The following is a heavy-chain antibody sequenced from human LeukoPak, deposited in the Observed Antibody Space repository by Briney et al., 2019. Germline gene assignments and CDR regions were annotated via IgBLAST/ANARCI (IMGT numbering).Heavy chain of an antibody. CDR3: ATPYPREYCSSTTCYFNY. D-gene: IGHD2-2*01. J-gene: IGHJ4*02. CDR1: GYNFTNYW. V-gene: IGHV5-51*01. Sequence: GESLKISCKGSGYNFTNYWIGWVRQMPGKGLEWMAIIYPGDSDTRYSPSFQGQVTISADKSISTAYLQWSSLKASDTAMYYCATPYPREYCSSTTCYFNYWGQGTLVTVSS. CDR2: IYPGDSDT.